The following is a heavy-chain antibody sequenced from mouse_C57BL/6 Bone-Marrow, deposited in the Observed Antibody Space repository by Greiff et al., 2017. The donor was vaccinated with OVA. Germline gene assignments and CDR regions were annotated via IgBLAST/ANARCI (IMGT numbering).Heavy chain of an antibody. J-gene: IGHJ3*01. CDR3: AREGYYDPWFAY. CDR1: GYTFTSYW. CDR2: IYPSDSET. Sequence: VQLQQPGAELVRPGSSVKLSCKASGYTFTSYWMDWVKQRPGQGLEWIGNIYPSDSETHYNQKFKDKATLTVDKSSSTAYMQLRSLTSEDSAVYYCAREGYYDPWFAYWGRGTLVTVSA. D-gene: IGHD2-4*01. V-gene: IGHV1-61*01.